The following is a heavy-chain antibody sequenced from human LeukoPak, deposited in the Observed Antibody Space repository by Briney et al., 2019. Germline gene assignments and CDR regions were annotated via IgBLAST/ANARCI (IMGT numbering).Heavy chain of an antibody. CDR3: ARVDYDILTGYSLDAFDI. Sequence: SETLSLTCTVSGGSISSYYWSWIRQPPGKGLEWIGYTYYSGSTNYNPSLKSRVTISVDTSKNQFSLKLSSVTAADTAVYYCARVDYDILTGYSLDAFDIWGQGTMVTVSS. D-gene: IGHD3-9*01. CDR2: TYYSGST. J-gene: IGHJ3*02. V-gene: IGHV4-59*01. CDR1: GGSISSYY.